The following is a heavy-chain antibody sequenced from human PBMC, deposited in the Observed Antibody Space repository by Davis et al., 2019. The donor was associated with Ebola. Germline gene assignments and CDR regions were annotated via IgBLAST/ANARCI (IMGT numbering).Heavy chain of an antibody. J-gene: IGHJ6*02. CDR3: AASREVRELLVAGIYGMDV. D-gene: IGHD3-10*01. Sequence: SVKVSCKASGFTFTSSAVQWVRQARGQRLEWIGWIVVGSGNTNYAQKFQERVTITRDMSTSTAYMELSSLRSEDTAVYYCAASREVRELLVAGIYGMDVWGQGTTVTVSS. CDR1: GFTFTSSA. CDR2: IVVGSGNT. V-gene: IGHV1-58*01.